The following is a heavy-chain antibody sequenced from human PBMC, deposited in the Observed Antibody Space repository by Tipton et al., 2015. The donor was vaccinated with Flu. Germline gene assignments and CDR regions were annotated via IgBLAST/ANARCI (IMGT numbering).Heavy chain of an antibody. D-gene: IGHD3-22*01. Sequence: SLRLSCVASGFPLSDYPLSWVRQAPGKGLEWVSLVSTLSRPHYAESVQGRLTISRDNAQNTMYLQMDSLRAEDTAVYYCAIDFDSSGRYGDNWFDPWGQGTLVTVSS. CDR1: GFPLSDYP. J-gene: IGHJ5*02. CDR2: VSTLSRP. V-gene: IGHV3-23*01. CDR3: AIDFDSSGRYGDNWFDP.